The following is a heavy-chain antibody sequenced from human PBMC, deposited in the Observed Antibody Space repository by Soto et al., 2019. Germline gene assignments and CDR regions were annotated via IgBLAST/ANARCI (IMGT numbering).Heavy chain of an antibody. D-gene: IGHD5-18*01. J-gene: IGHJ6*02. CDR2: IWYDGSNK. Sequence: QVQLVESGGGVVQPGRSLRLSCAASGFTFSSYGMHWVRQAPGKGLEWVAAIWYDGSNKYYADSVKGRFTNSRDHSKNTLYLQTNSLRGEDTAVYYCARDGGGIKLWFDYYYYGMDVWGQGTTVTVSS. V-gene: IGHV3-33*01. CDR1: GFTFSSYG. CDR3: ARDGGGIKLWFDYYYYGMDV.